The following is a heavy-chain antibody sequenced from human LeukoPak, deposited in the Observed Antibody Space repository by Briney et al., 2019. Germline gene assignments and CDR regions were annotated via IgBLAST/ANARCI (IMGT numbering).Heavy chain of an antibody. J-gene: IGHJ4*02. CDR1: GYTFNNNW. D-gene: IGHD1-26*01. V-gene: IGHV5-51*01. Sequence: EFLKISCKGSGYTFNNNWIGWVRQMPGKGLGWLGIIYPGDSDTRYSPSFQGQVTISVDKSINTAYLQWGSMKASDTAMYYCAREGRSSSPMDYWGQGTLVTVSS. CDR2: IYPGDSDT. CDR3: AREGRSSSPMDY.